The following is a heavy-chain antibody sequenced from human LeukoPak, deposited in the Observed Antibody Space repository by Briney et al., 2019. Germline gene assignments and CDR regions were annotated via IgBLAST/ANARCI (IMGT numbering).Heavy chain of an antibody. CDR2: INHSGST. CDR1: GGPFSGYY. Sequence: SETLSLTCAVYGGPFSGYYWSWIRQPPGKGLEWIGEINHSGSTNYNPSLKSRVTISVDTSKNQFSLKLSSVTAADTAVYYCARGPRRVTMIVVVKRVPRFDPWGQGTLVTVSS. V-gene: IGHV4-34*01. J-gene: IGHJ5*02. CDR3: ARGPRRVTMIVVVKRVPRFDP. D-gene: IGHD3-22*01.